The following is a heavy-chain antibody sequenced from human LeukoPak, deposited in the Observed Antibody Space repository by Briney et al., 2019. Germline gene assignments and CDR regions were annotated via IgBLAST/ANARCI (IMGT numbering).Heavy chain of an antibody. CDR3: ARSLLLWFGELSDAFDI. CDR1: GGSISSYY. Sequence: PSETLSLTCTVSGGSISSYYWSWIRQPPGKGLEWIGYIYYSGSTNYNPSLKSRVTISVDTSKNQFSLKLSSVTAADTAVYYCARSLLLWFGELSDAFDIWGQGTMVTVSS. CDR2: IYYSGST. D-gene: IGHD3-10*01. J-gene: IGHJ3*02. V-gene: IGHV4-59*12.